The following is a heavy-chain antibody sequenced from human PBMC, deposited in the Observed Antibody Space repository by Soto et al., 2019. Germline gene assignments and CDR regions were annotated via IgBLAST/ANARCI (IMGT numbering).Heavy chain of an antibody. J-gene: IGHJ4*02. CDR3: ARGSTTVTTIDY. V-gene: IGHV4-59*01. D-gene: IGHD4-17*01. CDR1: GGSISSYY. Sequence: QVQLQESGPGLVKPSETLSLTCTVSGGSISSYYWSWIRQPPGKGLEWIGYIYYSGSTNYNPSLKSRVTISVDTSKNQFSLKLSSVTAADTAVYYCARGSTTVTTIDYWGQGTLVTVSS. CDR2: IYYSGST.